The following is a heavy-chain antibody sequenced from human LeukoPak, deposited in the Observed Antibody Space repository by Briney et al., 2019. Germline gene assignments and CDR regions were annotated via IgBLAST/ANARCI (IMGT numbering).Heavy chain of an antibody. V-gene: IGHV4-59*01. CDR3: ARDRLGLPVDY. CDR2: IYYSGST. CDR1: GGSISTYY. J-gene: IGHJ4*02. D-gene: IGHD3-16*01. Sequence: SSETLSLTCTVSGGSISTYYWTWIRQPSGKGLEWIGYIYYSGSTNYNPSLKSRVTMSVDTSKNQFSLKLNSVTAADTAVYYCARDRLGLPVDYWGRGTLVTVSS.